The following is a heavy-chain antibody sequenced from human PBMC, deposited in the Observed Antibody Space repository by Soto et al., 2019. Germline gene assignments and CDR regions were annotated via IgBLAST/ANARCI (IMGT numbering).Heavy chain of an antibody. CDR1: GGTFSSYA. CDR2: IITNFGTA. D-gene: IGHD6-6*01. Sequence: QVQLVQSGAEVKKPVSSVKFSCKASGGTFSSYAISWVRQAPGQGLEWMGGIITNFGTANYAQKFQGRVTITADESTRTAYMELSSLRSEDTAVYYCARDSRSMAARPLDYWGQGTLVTVSS. CDR3: ARDSRSMAARPLDY. J-gene: IGHJ4*02. V-gene: IGHV1-69*01.